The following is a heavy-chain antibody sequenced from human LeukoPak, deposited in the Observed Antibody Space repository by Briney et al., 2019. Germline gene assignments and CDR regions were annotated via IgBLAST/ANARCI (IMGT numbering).Heavy chain of an antibody. CDR2: IYYSGST. Sequence: ASETLSLTCTVSGGSISSGDYYWNWIRQPPGKGLEWIGYIYYSGSTYYNPSLKSRVTISVDTSKNQFSLQLSSVTAADTAVYYCARGYSNFPYYYMDVWGKGTTVTVPS. D-gene: IGHD4-11*01. J-gene: IGHJ6*03. V-gene: IGHV4-30-4*08. CDR3: ARGYSNFPYYYMDV. CDR1: GGSISSGDYY.